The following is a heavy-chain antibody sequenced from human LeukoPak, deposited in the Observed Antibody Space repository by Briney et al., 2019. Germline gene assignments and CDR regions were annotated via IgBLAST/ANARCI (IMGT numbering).Heavy chain of an antibody. CDR1: GFTFSSYS. V-gene: IGHV3-21*01. CDR2: ISSSSSYI. J-gene: IGHJ2*01. D-gene: IGHD4-23*01. CDR3: AKDRPWRTVVTWYFDL. Sequence: GGSLRLSCAASGFTFSSYSMNWVRQAPGKGLEWVSSISSSSSYIYYADSVKGRFTISRDNAKNSLYLQMNSLRAEDTAVYYCAKDRPWRTVVTWYFDLWGRGTLVTVSS.